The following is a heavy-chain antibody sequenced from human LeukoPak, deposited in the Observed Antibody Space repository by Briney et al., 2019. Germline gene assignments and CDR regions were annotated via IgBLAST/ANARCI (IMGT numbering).Heavy chain of an antibody. J-gene: IGHJ5*02. CDR3: ARESSRGYKFGP. D-gene: IGHD5-12*01. Sequence: SETLSLTCAVYGGSFSGYYWSWIRQPPGKGLEWIGEINHSGSTNYNPSLKSRVTISVDTSKNQFSLKLSSVTAADTAVYYCARESSRGYKFGPWGQGTLVTVSS. V-gene: IGHV4-34*01. CDR2: INHSGST. CDR1: GGSFSGYY.